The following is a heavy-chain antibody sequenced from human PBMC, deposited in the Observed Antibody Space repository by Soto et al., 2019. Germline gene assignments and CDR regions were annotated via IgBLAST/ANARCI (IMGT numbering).Heavy chain of an antibody. V-gene: IGHV1-3*01. CDR2: INAGNGNT. CDR1: GYTFTSYA. D-gene: IGHD3-3*01. Sequence: ASVKVSCKASGYTFTSYAMHWVRQAPGQRLEWMGWINAGNGNTKYSQKFQGRVTITRDTSASTAYMELSSLRSEDTAVYYCARVAHYVFWSGYSLGYYGMDVWGKGTTVTVSS. CDR3: ARVAHYVFWSGYSLGYYGMDV. J-gene: IGHJ6*04.